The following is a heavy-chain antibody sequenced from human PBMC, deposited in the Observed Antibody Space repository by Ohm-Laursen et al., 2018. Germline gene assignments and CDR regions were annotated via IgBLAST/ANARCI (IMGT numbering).Heavy chain of an antibody. D-gene: IGHD1-26*01. J-gene: IGHJ6*02. V-gene: IGHV3-9*01. CDR2: ISWNSGSI. Sequence: SLRLSCAASGFTFDDYAMHWVRQAPGKGLEWVSGISWNSGSIGYADSVKGRFTISRDNAKNSLYLQMNSLRAEDTAVYYCAKDLGGSYGYYYGMDVWGQGTTVTVSS. CDR1: GFTFDDYA. CDR3: AKDLGGSYGYYYGMDV.